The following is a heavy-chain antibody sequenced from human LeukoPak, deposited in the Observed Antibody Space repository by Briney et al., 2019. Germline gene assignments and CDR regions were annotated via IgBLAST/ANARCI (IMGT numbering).Heavy chain of an antibody. CDR1: GGSISSSDFN. V-gene: IGHV4-39*01. D-gene: IGHD3-3*01. J-gene: IGHJ4*02. CDR3: ARSHHYDFWSGYDY. Sequence: SETLSLTCTVSGGSISSSDFNWGWIRQPPGKGLEWIGVISYSGSTYYNPSLKSRVTISVDTSKSHFSLKLSSVTAADTAIYYCARSHHYDFWSGYDYWGQGTLVTVSS. CDR2: ISYSGST.